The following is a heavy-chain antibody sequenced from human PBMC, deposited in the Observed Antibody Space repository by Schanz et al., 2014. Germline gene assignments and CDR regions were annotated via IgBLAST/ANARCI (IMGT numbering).Heavy chain of an antibody. CDR2: IKSKTDGETT. CDR1: TSIFNHAW. D-gene: IGHD6-13*01. Sequence: MQLVESGGGLVKPGGSLRLSCAASTSIFNHAWMSWVRQAPGKGLEWLGRIKSKTDGETTDYAAPVKGRFSISRDDSQSTLYLQMNSLKIEDTAVYYCATASSPVREAGAGSSLHLWGQGTLVTVSP. V-gene: IGHV3-15*01. CDR3: ATASSPVREAGAGSSLHL. J-gene: IGHJ5*02.